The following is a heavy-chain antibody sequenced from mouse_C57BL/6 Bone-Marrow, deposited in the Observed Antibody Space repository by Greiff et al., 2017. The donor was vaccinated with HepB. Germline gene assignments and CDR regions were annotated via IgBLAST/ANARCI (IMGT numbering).Heavy chain of an antibody. D-gene: IGHD1-1*01. Sequence: QVQLQQSGAELVKPGASVKLSCKASGYTFTSYWMQWVTQRPGQGLEWIGEIDPSDSYTNYNQKFKGKATLTVDTSSSTAYMQLSSLTSADSAVYYCARDYGSRGGDYWGQGTLVTVSA. V-gene: IGHV1-50*01. CDR3: ARDYGSRGGDY. J-gene: IGHJ3*01. CDR1: GYTFTSYW. CDR2: IDPSDSYT.